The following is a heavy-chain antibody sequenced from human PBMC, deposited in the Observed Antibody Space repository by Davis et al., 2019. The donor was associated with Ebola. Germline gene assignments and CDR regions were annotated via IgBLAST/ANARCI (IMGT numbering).Heavy chain of an antibody. CDR3: ARSRELDY. V-gene: IGHV3-66*01. CDR1: GFTVSSNY. D-gene: IGHD1-1*01. Sequence: GESLKISCAASGFTVSSNYMSWVRQAPGKGLEWVSVIYSGGSTYYADSVKGRFTISRDNSKNTLYLQMNSLRAEDTAVYYCARSRELDYWGQGTLVTVSS. J-gene: IGHJ4*02. CDR2: IYSGGST.